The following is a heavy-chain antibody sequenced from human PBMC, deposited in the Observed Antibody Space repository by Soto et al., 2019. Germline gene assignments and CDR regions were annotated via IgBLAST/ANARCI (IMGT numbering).Heavy chain of an antibody. V-gene: IGHV3-7*01. CDR3: ARWPNYYDSSTYYRQEYFDY. D-gene: IGHD3-22*01. Sequence: QPGGSLRLSCAASGFTFSSYGMHWVRQAPGKGLERVANIKQDGSEKYYVDSVKGRFTISRDNAKNSLYLQMNSLRDEDTAVYYCARWPNYYDSSTYYRQEYFDYWGQGTLVTVSS. CDR2: IKQDGSEK. J-gene: IGHJ4*02. CDR1: GFTFSSYG.